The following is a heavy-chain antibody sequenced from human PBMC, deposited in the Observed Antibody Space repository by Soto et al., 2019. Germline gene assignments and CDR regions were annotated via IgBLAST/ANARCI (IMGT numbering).Heavy chain of an antibody. CDR3: ARGLILTGRNYYYGMDV. D-gene: IGHD3-9*01. V-gene: IGHV4-59*01. CDR2: IYYSGST. CDR1: GGSISSYY. J-gene: IGHJ6*02. Sequence: SETLSLTCTVSGGSISSYYWSWIRQPPGKGLEWIGYIYYSGSTNYNPSLKSRVTISVDTSKNQFSLKLSSVTAADTAVYYCARGLILTGRNYYYGMDVWGQGTTVTVSS.